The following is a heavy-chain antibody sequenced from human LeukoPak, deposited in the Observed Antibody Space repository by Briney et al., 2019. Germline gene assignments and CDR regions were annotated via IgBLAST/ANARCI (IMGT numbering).Heavy chain of an antibody. CDR2: INPNSGGT. V-gene: IGHV1-2*02. Sequence: ASVKVSCKASGYTFTGYYMHWVRQAPGQGLEWMGWINPNSGGTNYAQKFQGRVTMTRDTSIGTAYMELSRLRSDDTAVYYCARGVVPAARGFTAIDYWGQGTLVTVSS. CDR3: ARGVVPAARGFTAIDY. D-gene: IGHD2-2*01. J-gene: IGHJ4*02. CDR1: GYTFTGYY.